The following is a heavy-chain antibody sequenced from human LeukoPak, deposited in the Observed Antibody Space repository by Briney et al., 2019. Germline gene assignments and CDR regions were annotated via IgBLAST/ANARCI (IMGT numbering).Heavy chain of an antibody. CDR1: GGSFSGYY. Sequence: LETLSLTCAVYGGSFSGYYWSWIRQPPGKGLEWIGEINHSGSTNYNPSLKSRVTISVDTSKNQFSLKLSSVTAADTAVYYCARGHLLRQLLWSYWGQGTLVTVSS. D-gene: IGHD2-2*01. CDR3: ARGHLLRQLLWSY. CDR2: INHSGST. V-gene: IGHV4-34*01. J-gene: IGHJ4*02.